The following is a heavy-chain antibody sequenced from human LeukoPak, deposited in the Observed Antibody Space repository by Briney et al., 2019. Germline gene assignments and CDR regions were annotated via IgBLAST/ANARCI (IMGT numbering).Heavy chain of an antibody. CDR2: INPNSGGT. D-gene: IGHD2-8*01. CDR3: ARGGEGVLMVYARGNAFDI. J-gene: IGHJ3*02. V-gene: IGHV1-2*06. CDR1: GYTFTGYY. Sequence: GASVKVSCKASGYTFTGYYMHWVRQAPGQGLEWMGRINPNSGGTNYAQKFQGRVTMTRDTSISTAYMELSRLRSYDTAVYYCARGGEGVLMVYARGNAFDIWGQGTMVTVSS.